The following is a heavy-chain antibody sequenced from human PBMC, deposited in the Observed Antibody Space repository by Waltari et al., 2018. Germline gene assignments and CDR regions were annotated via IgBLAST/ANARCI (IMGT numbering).Heavy chain of an antibody. CDR1: NYMFSSFG. V-gene: IGHV1-18*04. CDR2: ISTYNGKT. D-gene: IGHD3-10*01. J-gene: IGHJ4*02. Sequence: QIQLVQSGAEVVKPRASVRVSCKSSNYMFSSFGIAWVRQAPGQGLEWVGWISTYNGKTQYAQKFQDRVVMTTDTYTSTASMELRSLTSEDTAVYYCVRGVDGTSWFFDYWGQGTPVTVSS. CDR3: VRGVDGTSWFFDY.